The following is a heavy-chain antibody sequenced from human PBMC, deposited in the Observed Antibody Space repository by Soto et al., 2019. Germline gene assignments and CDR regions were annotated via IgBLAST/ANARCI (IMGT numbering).Heavy chain of an antibody. D-gene: IGHD3-16*02. CDR3: ARDPYDYVWGSYRSFSWFDP. V-gene: IGHV1-18*01. CDR2: ISAYNGNT. CDR1: GYTFTSYG. Sequence: QVQLVQSGAEVKKPGASVKVSCKASGYTFTSYGISWVRQAPGQGLEWMGWISAYNGNTNYAQKLQGRVTMTTDTSTSTAYMELGSLRSDDTAVYYCARDPYDYVWGSYRSFSWFDPWGQGTLVTVSS. J-gene: IGHJ5*02.